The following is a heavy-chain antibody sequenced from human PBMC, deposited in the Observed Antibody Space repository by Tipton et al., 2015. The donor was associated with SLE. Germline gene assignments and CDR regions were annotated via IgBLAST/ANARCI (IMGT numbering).Heavy chain of an antibody. CDR1: GGSFSGYY. V-gene: IGHV4-34*01. CDR2: INHSGST. J-gene: IGHJ4*02. Sequence: TLSLTCAAYGGSFSGYYWSWIRQPPGKGLEWIGEINHSGSTNYNPSLKSRVSISVDTSKNQFSLKLSSVTAADTAVYYCAMRQSIDYWGQGTLVTVSS. D-gene: IGHD3-9*01. CDR3: AMRQSIDY.